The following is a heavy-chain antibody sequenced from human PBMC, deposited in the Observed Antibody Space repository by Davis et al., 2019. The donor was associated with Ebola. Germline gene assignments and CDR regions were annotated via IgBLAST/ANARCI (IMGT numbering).Heavy chain of an antibody. V-gene: IGHV4-59*01. CDR2: IYYSGST. CDR3: AREASSGWDAFDI. Sequence: SETLSLTCAVYGGSFSGYYWSWIRQPPGKGLEWIGYIYYSGSTNYNPSLKSRVTISVDTSKNQFSLKLSSVTAADTAVYYCAREASSGWDAFDIWGQGTMVTVSS. D-gene: IGHD6-19*01. CDR1: GGSFSGYY. J-gene: IGHJ3*02.